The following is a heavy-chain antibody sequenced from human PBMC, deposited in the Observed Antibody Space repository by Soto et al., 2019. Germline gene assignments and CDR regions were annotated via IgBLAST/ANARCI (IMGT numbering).Heavy chain of an antibody. J-gene: IGHJ3*02. CDR1: GFTLSNFW. D-gene: IGHD4-17*01. V-gene: IGHV3-7*01. CDR3: LVTTSAFDI. CDR2: IKQGGIAT. Sequence: EVQLVESGGDLAQPGGSLRLSCAASGFTLSNFWVNWVRQAPGKGLEWVANIKQGGIATNYVDSVKGRFTISGDDTKNSLFLQMNNLRAEDTAVYYCLVTTSAFDIWGRWTTVTVSS.